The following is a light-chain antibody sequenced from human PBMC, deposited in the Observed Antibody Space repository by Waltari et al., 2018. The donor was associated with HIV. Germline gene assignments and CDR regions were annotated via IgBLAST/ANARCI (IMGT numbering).Light chain of an antibody. CDR3: CAYAGSTTYVI. V-gene: IGLV2-23*02. J-gene: IGLJ2*01. CDR1: SSDVGGYNL. CDR2: GVS. Sequence: QSALTQPASVSGSPGQSITISCTGTSSDVGGYNLVSWYQQHPGKAPKLMIYGVSKRPSGVSNRFSGSKSGNTASLTISGLQAEDEADYDCCAYAGSTTYVIFGGGTKLTVL.